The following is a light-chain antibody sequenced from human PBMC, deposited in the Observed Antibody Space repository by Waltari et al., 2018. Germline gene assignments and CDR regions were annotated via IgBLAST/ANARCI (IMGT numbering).Light chain of an antibody. V-gene: IGLV1-40*01. CDR3: QSYDTTLSVV. CDR1: GSTLGAGSE. J-gene: IGLJ2*01. Sequence: QSVLTQPPSVSGAPGQRVTISCPGSGSTLGAGSEVHCYPPLPGKAPTLLIYGVNTRPPGVSDRFSGSQFDTSASLAIAGLQADDEADYYCQSYDTTLSVVFGGGTKLTVL. CDR2: GVN.